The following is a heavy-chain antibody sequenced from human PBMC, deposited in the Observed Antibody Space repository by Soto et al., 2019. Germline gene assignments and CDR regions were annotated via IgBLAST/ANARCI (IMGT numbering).Heavy chain of an antibody. Sequence: GGSLRLSCAASGFTFSSYAMSWVRQAPGKGLEWVSAISGSGGSTYYADSVKGRFTISRDNSKNTLYLQMNSLRAEDTAVYYCARVGYYYDSSGYYDYFDYWGQGTLVTVSS. J-gene: IGHJ4*02. D-gene: IGHD3-22*01. CDR1: GFTFSSYA. V-gene: IGHV3-23*01. CDR2: ISGSGGST. CDR3: ARVGYYYDSSGYYDYFDY.